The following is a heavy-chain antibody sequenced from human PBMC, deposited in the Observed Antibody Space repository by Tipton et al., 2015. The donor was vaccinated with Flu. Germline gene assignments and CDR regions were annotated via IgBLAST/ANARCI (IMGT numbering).Heavy chain of an antibody. CDR1: GGSMSSYY. Sequence: TLSLTCTVSGGSMSSYYWAWIRQPAGKGLEWIGRMYTSGSTKYNPSLESRVTMSVDTSNNHFSLKLSAVTAADTAVYYCARDLWNDRRAYYYYGVDVWGQGTTVTVSS. J-gene: IGHJ6*02. CDR3: ARDLWNDRRAYYYYGVDV. CDR2: MYTSGST. V-gene: IGHV4-4*07. D-gene: IGHD1-1*01.